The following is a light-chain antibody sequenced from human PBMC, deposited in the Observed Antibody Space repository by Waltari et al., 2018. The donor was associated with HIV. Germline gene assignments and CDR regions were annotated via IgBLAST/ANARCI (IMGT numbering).Light chain of an antibody. J-gene: IGLJ1*01. Sequence: QSALTQPPHVSGAAGPPLSITCTGTSTDVGGYNYVSWYQQHPGKAPKLMIYEVSNRPSGVSKRFSGSKSGNTASLTISGLQAEDEADYDCSSYTSTSTGVFGTGTKVTVL. V-gene: IGLV2-14*01. CDR3: SSYTSTSTGV. CDR1: STDVGGYNY. CDR2: EVS.